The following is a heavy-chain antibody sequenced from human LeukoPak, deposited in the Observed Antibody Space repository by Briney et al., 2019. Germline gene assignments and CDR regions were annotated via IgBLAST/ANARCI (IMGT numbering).Heavy chain of an antibody. Sequence: PSETLSLTCAVYGGSFSGYYWSWIRQPPGKGLEWIGEINHSGSTNYNPSLKSRVTISVDTSKNQFSLKLSSVTAADTAVYYCARGILRYFDWLLDYWGQGTLVTASS. J-gene: IGHJ4*02. D-gene: IGHD3-9*01. V-gene: IGHV4-34*01. CDR2: INHSGST. CDR3: ARGILRYFDWLLDY. CDR1: GGSFSGYY.